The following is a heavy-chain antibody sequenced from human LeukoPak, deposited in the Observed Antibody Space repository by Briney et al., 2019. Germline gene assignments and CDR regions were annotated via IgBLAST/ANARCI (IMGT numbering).Heavy chain of an antibody. V-gene: IGHV3-9*01. Sequence: PGRSLRLSCAASGFTFDDYAMHWVRQAPGKGLEWVSGISWNSGSIGYADSVKGRFTISRDNAKNSLYLQMNSLRAEDTALYYCAKGHYDILTGPIDYWGQGTLVTVSS. J-gene: IGHJ4*02. CDR2: ISWNSGSI. CDR1: GFTFDDYA. D-gene: IGHD3-9*01. CDR3: AKGHYDILTGPIDY.